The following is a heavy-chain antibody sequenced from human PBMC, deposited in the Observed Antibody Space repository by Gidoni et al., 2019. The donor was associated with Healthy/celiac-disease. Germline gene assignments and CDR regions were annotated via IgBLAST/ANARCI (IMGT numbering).Heavy chain of an antibody. CDR2: IYHSGST. D-gene: IGHD6-13*01. CDR1: GSSISRGYY. CDR3: ARGDSSSWFHDAFDI. Sequence: QVQLQESGPGLVKPSETLSLTCAVSGSSISRGYYWGWIRQPPGKGLEWIGSIYHSGSTYYNPSLKSRVTISVDTSKNQFSLKLSSVTAADTAVYYCARGDSSSWFHDAFDIWGQGTMVTVSS. V-gene: IGHV4-38-2*01. J-gene: IGHJ3*02.